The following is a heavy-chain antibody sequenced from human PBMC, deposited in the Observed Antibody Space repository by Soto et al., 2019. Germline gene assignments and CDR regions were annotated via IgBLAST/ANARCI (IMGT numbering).Heavy chain of an antibody. CDR1: GFTVSSNY. D-gene: IGHD6-13*01. CDR3: ARAGISQAAAGSLDCCPIDS. Sequence: EVQLVESGGGLVQPGGSLRLSCAAYGFTVSSNYMSWVRQAPGKGLERVSIIYSGGTTYYADSVKGRFTISRDNSKNTLYLQMNSLRAEDTAVYYCARAGISQAAAGSLDCCPIDSWGQGTLVTVSS. V-gene: IGHV3-66*01. J-gene: IGHJ4*02. CDR2: IYSGGTT.